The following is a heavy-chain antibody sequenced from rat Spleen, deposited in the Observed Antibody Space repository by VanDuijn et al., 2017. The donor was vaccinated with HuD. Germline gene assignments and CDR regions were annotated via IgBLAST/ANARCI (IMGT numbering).Heavy chain of an antibody. CDR2: ISYDGSST. J-gene: IGHJ3*01. Sequence: EVQLVESGGGLVQPGRSLKLSCAASGFTFSDYAMAWVRQAPKKGLEWVATISYDGSSTYYRDSVKGRFTISRDNARGTLYLQMDSLRSEDTATYYCATAGTRISRFAYWGQGTLVTVSS. CDR3: ATAGTRISRFAY. V-gene: IGHV5-7*01. CDR1: GFTFSDYA. D-gene: IGHD1-4*01.